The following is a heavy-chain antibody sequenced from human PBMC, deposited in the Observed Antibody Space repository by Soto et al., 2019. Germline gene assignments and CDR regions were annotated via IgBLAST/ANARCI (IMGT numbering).Heavy chain of an antibody. V-gene: IGHV3-21*01. J-gene: IGHJ4*02. CDR1: GFTFSSYS. CDR3: AGQGTRFDY. Sequence: WRSLRLSCASSGFTFSSYSMNWVRQAPGKGLEWVSSISSSSSYIYYADSVKGRFTIPRDNAKNSLYLQMNSLRAEDTAVYYCAGQGTRFDYWGQGTLVTVSS. CDR2: ISSSSSYI.